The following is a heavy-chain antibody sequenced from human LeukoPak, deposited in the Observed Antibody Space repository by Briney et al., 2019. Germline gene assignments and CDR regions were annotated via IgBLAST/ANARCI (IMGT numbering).Heavy chain of an antibody. J-gene: IGHJ6*03. Sequence: SVKVSCKAYTGTFSSYAISWVRQAPGQGLEWMGRIIPIFGTANYAQKFQGRVTITTDESTSTAYMELSSLRSEDTAVYYCARGQAHVDYYYYYMDVWGKGTTVTVSS. CDR2: IIPIFGTA. V-gene: IGHV1-69*05. CDR1: TGTFSSYA. CDR3: ARGQAHVDYYYYYMDV. D-gene: IGHD2-15*01.